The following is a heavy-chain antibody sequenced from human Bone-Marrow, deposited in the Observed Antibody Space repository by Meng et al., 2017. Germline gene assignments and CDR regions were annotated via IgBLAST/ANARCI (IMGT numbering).Heavy chain of an antibody. CDR2: IYNSGST. CDR3: AREGRSHQVGVSVY. J-gene: IGHJ4*02. Sequence: QVQLQESGPGLVKPSQTLSLTCTVSGGSISSGDYYWSWIRQPPGKGLEWIGYIYNSGSTYYNPSLKSRVTISVDTSKNQFSLRLRFVTAADTAVYCCAREGRSHQVGVSVYWGQGNLVTVSS. V-gene: IGHV4-30-4*01. CDR1: GGSISSGDYY. D-gene: IGHD2-21*01.